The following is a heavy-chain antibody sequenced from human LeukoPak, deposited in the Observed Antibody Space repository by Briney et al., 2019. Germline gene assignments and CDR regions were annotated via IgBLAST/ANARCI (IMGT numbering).Heavy chain of an antibody. J-gene: IGHJ5*02. CDR3: ARSSQLDNH. CDR1: GGSISSYY. V-gene: IGHV4-4*07. Sequence: PSETLSLTCTVSGGSISSYYWSWIRQPAGKGLEWIGRIYSSGSTSGSTNYNPSLKSRVTMSLDTSKNQFSLKLSSVTAADTAVYYCARSSQLDNHWGQGNLVTVSS. D-gene: IGHD6-13*01. CDR2: IYSSGSTSGST.